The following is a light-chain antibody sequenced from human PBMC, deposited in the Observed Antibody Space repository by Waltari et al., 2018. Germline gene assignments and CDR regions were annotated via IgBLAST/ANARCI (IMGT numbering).Light chain of an antibody. CDR3: QQYGSSPRGT. Sequence: EIVLTQSPGTLSLSPGERATISCRASQSVSSSYLAWYQQKPGQAPRLLIYGASSRATGIPDRFSGSGSGTDFTLTISRLEPEDFAVYYCQQYGSSPRGTFGQGTKLEIK. J-gene: IGKJ2*02. CDR2: GAS. CDR1: QSVSSSY. V-gene: IGKV3-20*01.